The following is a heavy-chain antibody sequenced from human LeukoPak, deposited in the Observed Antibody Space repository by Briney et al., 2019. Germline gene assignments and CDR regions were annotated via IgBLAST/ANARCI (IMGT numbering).Heavy chain of an antibody. D-gene: IGHD4/OR15-4a*01. J-gene: IGHJ4*02. CDR1: GFIFSNYA. V-gene: IGHV3-23*01. CDR3: AKYGAPGWSGYCDY. CDR2: ISGDAGSI. Sequence: PGGSLRLSCAASGFIFSNYAITWVRQAPGKGLEWVSSISGDAGSIYYIDSVRGRFTISRDNSKNTLFLQMNSLRAEDTGMYYCAKYGAPGWSGYCDYWGQGTLVTVSS.